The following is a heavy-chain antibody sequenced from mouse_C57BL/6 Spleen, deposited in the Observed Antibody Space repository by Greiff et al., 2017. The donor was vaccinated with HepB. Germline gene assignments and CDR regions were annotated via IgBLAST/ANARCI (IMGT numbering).Heavy chain of an antibody. J-gene: IGHJ3*01. CDR2: IRNKANNPAT. CDR3: TRGDLAWFAY. Sequence: EVQRVESGGGLVQPGGSMKLSCAASGFTFSDAWLDWVRQSPEKGLEWVAEIRNKANNPATYYAASVNGRFTISRDDSKSSGYLQMNSLRAEDTGIYYGTRGDLAWFAYWGQGTLVTVSA. CDR1: GFTFSDAW. V-gene: IGHV6-6*01. D-gene: IGHD3-3*01.